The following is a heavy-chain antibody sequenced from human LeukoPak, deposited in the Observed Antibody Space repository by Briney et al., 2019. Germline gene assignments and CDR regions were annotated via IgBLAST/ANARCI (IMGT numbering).Heavy chain of an antibody. V-gene: IGHV4-34*01. J-gene: IGHJ5*02. CDR1: GGSISGYY. CDR2: INHSGST. Sequence: SETLSLTCTVSGGSISGYYWSLIRQPPGKGLEWIGEINHSGSTNYNPSLKSRVTIAVDTSKNQFSLKLSSVTAADTAVYYCARGRGSSGSRRGFDPWGQGTLVTVSS. CDR3: ARGRGSSGSRRGFDP. D-gene: IGHD6-19*01.